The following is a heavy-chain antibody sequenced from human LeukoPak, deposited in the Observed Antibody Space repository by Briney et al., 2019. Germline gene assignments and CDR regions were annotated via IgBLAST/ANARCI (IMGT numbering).Heavy chain of an antibody. CDR1: GFTFSSYE. V-gene: IGHV3-30*03. J-gene: IGHJ5*02. CDR3: ARAGGSSSWYLGPDWFDP. Sequence: GGSLRLSCAASGFTFSSYEMNWVRQAPGKGLEWVAVTSYDGTNIYYADSVKGRFTISRDNAKNSLYLQMNSLRAEDTAVYYCARAGGSSSWYLGPDWFDPWGQGTLVTVSS. D-gene: IGHD6-13*01. CDR2: TSYDGTNI.